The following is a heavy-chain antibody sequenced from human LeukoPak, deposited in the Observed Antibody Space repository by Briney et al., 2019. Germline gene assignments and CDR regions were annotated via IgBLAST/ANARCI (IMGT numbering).Heavy chain of an antibody. CDR3: ARDGESGPGSSPPYYGMDV. J-gene: IGHJ6*02. CDR1: GYIFTSYY. CDR2: IDPRGGST. D-gene: IGHD6-6*01. Sequence: GASVKVSCKASGYIFTSYYIHWVRQAPGQGLEWMGRIDPRGGSTSYPQRFQGRVTMTRDTSTTTVYMELSSLRSDDTAVYYCARDGESGPGSSPPYYGMDVWGQGTTVTVSS. V-gene: IGHV1-46*01.